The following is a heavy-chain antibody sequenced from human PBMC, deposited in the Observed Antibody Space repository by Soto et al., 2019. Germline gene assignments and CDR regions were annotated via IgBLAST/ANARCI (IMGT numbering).Heavy chain of an antibody. CDR1: GFTLSSYA. J-gene: IGHJ2*01. CDR3: AKDSDYRDRIFYDFDL. Sequence: EVQLLQSGGGLVQPGGSLRLSCAASGFTLSSYAMTWVRQAPGKGLEWVSVIRGSGGSTYYADSVKGRFTISRDNSRNTVYLQMNSLRAEDTAVYFCAKDSDYRDRIFYDFDLWGRGTLVTVSS. D-gene: IGHD2-15*01. V-gene: IGHV3-23*01. CDR2: IRGSGGST.